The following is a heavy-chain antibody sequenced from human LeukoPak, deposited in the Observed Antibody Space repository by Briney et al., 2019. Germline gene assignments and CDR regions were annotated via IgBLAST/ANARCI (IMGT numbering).Heavy chain of an antibody. V-gene: IGHV3-30*04. CDR1: GFTFSSYA. J-gene: IGHJ4*02. CDR3: ASRWYGDY. Sequence: GGSLRLSCAASGFTFSSYAMHWVRQAPGKGLEWVAVISYDGSNKYYADSVKGRFTISRDNSKNTLYLQMNSLRAEDTAVYYCASRWYGDYWGQGTLVTVSS. D-gene: IGHD4-23*01. CDR2: ISYDGSNK.